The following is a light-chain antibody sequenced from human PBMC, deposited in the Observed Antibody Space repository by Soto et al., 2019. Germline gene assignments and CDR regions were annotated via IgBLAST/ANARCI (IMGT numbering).Light chain of an antibody. CDR1: QSIDTW. V-gene: IGKV1-5*01. CDR3: KQYSRNPT. J-gene: IGKJ2*01. CDR2: DAS. Sequence: DIQMTQSPSTLSASVGDRVTIACRASQSIDTWLAWYQHKPGKAPKILIYDASTLEGGVPSRFSGSGSGTEFTLTISSLQSDNFATYYCKQYSRNPTLGQGTKLEIK.